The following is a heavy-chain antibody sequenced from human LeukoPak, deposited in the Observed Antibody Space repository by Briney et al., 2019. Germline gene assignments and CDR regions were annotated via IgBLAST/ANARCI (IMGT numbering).Heavy chain of an antibody. CDR1: GGSFSGYY. D-gene: IGHD6-13*01. Sequence: SETLSLTCAVYGGSFSGYYWSWIRQPPGKGLEWIGEINHSGSTNYNPSLKSRVTISVDTSKNQFSLKLSSVTAADSAVYYCARRQQNLYYYYYGMDVWGQGTTVTVSS. CDR3: ARRQQNLYYYYYGMDV. J-gene: IGHJ6*02. V-gene: IGHV4-34*01. CDR2: INHSGST.